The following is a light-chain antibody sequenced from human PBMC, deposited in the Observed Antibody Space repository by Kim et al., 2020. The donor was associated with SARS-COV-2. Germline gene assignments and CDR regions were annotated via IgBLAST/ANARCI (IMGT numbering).Light chain of an antibody. CDR3: SSYTSSSTWV. J-gene: IGLJ3*02. CDR1: SSDVGGYNY. V-gene: IGLV2-14*04. Sequence: GQSITSAFTGSSSDVGGYNYVSWYQQHPGKAPRLMIYDVSKRPSGVSNRFSGSKSGNTASLTISGLQAEDEADYYCSSYTSSSTWVFGGGTQLTVL. CDR2: DVS.